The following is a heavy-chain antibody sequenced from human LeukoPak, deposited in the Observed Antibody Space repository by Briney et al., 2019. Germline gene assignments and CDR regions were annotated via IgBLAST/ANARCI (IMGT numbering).Heavy chain of an antibody. CDR2: FSGSGGST. CDR3: AKSGLNRFDY. Sequence: GGSLRLSCAASGFTFDDYAMHWVRHAPGKGLEWVSSFSGSGGSTYYADSVKGRFTTSRDNSKNTLYLQINSLRAEDTAVYYCAKSGLNRFDYWGQGALVTVSS. CDR1: GFTFDDYA. J-gene: IGHJ4*02. D-gene: IGHD2-15*01. V-gene: IGHV3-23*01.